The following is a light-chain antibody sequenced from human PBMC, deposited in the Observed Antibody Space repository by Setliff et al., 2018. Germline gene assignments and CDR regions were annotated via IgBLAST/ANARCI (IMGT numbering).Light chain of an antibody. Sequence: QSVLTQPASVSGSPGQSITISCSGTIGDVGAYDFVSWYQHHPGKAPKLVIYEVTNRPSGISNRFSGSKSGNSASLIIPGLQAEDEADYYCSAYTSSSTDVFGTGTKVTVL. CDR3: SAYTSSSTDV. CDR2: EVT. CDR1: IGDVGAYDF. J-gene: IGLJ1*01. V-gene: IGLV2-14*01.